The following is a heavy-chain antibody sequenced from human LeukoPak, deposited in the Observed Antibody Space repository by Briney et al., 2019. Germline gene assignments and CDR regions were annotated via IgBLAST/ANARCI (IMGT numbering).Heavy chain of an antibody. V-gene: IGHV3-23*01. CDR3: AKGQRGSYSYYYYGMDV. D-gene: IGHD1-26*01. Sequence: GGSLRLSCAASGFTFSSYAMSWVRQAPGKGLEWVSAISGSGGSTYYADSVKGRFTISRDNSKNTLYLQMNSLRAEDTAVYYCAKGQRGSYSYYYYGMDVWGQGTTVTVSS. CDR2: ISGSGGST. CDR1: GFTFSSYA. J-gene: IGHJ6*02.